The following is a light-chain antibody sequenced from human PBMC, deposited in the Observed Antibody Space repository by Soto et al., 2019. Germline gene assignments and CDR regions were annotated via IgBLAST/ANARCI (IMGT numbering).Light chain of an antibody. V-gene: IGKV3-20*01. CDR3: QQYDNPPWT. Sequence: EIVLTQSPGTLSLSPGERATLSCRASQSVSSSFLAWYQQKPGQAPRLLIYGASSRATGIPDRFSGSGSGRDFTLTISRLAPEDFPVYYCQQYDNPPWTFGQGTKVEIK. CDR2: GAS. CDR1: QSVSSSF. J-gene: IGKJ1*01.